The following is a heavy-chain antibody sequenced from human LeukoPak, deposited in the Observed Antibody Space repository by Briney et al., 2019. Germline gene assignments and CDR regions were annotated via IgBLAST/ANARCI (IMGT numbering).Heavy chain of an antibody. CDR1: GYSFTTYW. D-gene: IGHD1-26*01. CDR2: IYPGDSDT. V-gene: IGHV5-51*01. J-gene: IGHJ4*02. CDR3: ASGGPLIVGATGAYFDY. Sequence: PGESLKISCKGSGYSFTTYWIGWVRQMPGKGLEWMGIIYPGDSDTRYSPSFQGQVTISADKSISTAYLQWSSLKASDTAMYYCASGGPLIVGATGAYFDYWGQGTLVTVSS.